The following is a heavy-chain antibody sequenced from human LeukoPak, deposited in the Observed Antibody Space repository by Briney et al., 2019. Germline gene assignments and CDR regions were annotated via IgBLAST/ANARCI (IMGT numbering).Heavy chain of an antibody. V-gene: IGHV1-2*02. J-gene: IGHJ6*03. D-gene: IGHD3-10*01. CDR2: INPNSGDT. CDR1: GYTFTGYY. CDR3: ARGSSGGYYYMDV. Sequence: GASVKVSCKASGYTFTGYYMHWVRQAPGQGLEWMGWINPNSGDTNYAQKFQGRVTMTRDTSISTAYMELSRQRSDDTAVYYCARGSSGGYYYMDVWGKGTTVTISS.